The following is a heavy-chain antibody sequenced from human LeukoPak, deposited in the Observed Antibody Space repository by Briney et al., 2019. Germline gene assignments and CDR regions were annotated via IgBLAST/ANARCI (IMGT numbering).Heavy chain of an antibody. CDR2: ISGSGGST. CDR1: GFTFSSYA. J-gene: IGHJ4*02. CDR3: VSSSSGWGKFDY. Sequence: GGSLRLSCAASGFTFSSYAMSWVRQAPGKGLEWVSAISGSGGSTYYADSVKGRFTISRDNPKNTLYLQMNSLRAEDTAVYYCVSSSSGWGKFDYWGQGTLVTVSS. D-gene: IGHD6-19*01. V-gene: IGHV3-23*01.